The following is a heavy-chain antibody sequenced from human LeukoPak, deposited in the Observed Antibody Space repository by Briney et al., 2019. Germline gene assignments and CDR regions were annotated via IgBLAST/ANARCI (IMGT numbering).Heavy chain of an antibody. CDR1: GYTFTSYG. J-gene: IGHJ6*02. CDR2: ISAYNGNT. V-gene: IGHV1-18*01. CDR3: ARDNKDKLLWFGESSHYGMDV. Sequence: ASVKVSCKASGYTFTSYGISWVRQAPGQGLEWMGWISAYNGNTNYAQKLQGRVTMTTDTSTSTAYMELRSLRSDDTAVYYCARDNKDKLLWFGESSHYGMDVWGQGTTVTVSS. D-gene: IGHD3-10*01.